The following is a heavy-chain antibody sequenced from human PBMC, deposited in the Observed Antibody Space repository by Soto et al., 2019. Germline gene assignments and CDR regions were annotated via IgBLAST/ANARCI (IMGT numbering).Heavy chain of an antibody. CDR3: AREGVISDDAFDI. CDR2: IIPIFGTA. D-gene: IGHD6-13*01. J-gene: IGHJ3*02. CDR1: GGTXSSYA. V-gene: IGHV1-69*13. Sequence: SXKVSFKASGGTXSSYAIGLVRQAPGQGLEWMGGIIPIFGTANYAKKLQGRVTITADESKSTAYMELSSLRSEYTAVYYCAREGVISDDAFDIWGQGTMGTVS.